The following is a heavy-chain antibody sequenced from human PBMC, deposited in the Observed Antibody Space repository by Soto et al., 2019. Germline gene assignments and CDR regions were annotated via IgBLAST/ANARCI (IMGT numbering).Heavy chain of an antibody. J-gene: IGHJ4*02. CDR1: GGSFSGYY. CDR2: INRSGST. Sequence: SETLSLTCAVYGGSFSGYYWSWIRQPPGKGLEWIGEINRSGSTNYNPSLKSRVTISVDTSKNQFSLKLSSVTAADTAVYYCARGRYYDSSGYTEFDYWGQGTLVTVPQ. CDR3: ARGRYYDSSGYTEFDY. V-gene: IGHV4-34*01. D-gene: IGHD3-22*01.